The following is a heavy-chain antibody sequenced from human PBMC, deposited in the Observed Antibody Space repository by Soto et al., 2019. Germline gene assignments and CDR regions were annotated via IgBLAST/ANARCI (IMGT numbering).Heavy chain of an antibody. Sequence: EVQLVESGGGLVQPGGSLRLSCAASGFTVSGNYMSWVRQAPGQGLEWVSVIYAAGSTYYIDSVNGRFTISRDNSKKTRYLQMNSLRAEDTAVYYCASDIFKTGATGVFDIWGQGTRVTVSS. CDR3: ASDIFKTGATGVFDI. CDR2: IYAAGST. D-gene: IGHD1-1*01. V-gene: IGHV3-66*01. J-gene: IGHJ3*02. CDR1: GFTVSGNY.